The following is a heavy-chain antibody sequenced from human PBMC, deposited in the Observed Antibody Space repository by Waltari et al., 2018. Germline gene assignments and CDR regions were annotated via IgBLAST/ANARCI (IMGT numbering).Heavy chain of an antibody. J-gene: IGHJ4*02. CDR2: ISSSGSSI. CDR3: AREDSSSWDYFDY. D-gene: IGHD6-13*01. CDR1: GFTFSDYY. V-gene: IGHV3-11*04. Sequence: QVQLVESGGDLVKPGGSLRISCAASGFTFSDYYMSWIRQAPGKGLEWVSYISSSGSSIYYADSVKGRFTISRDNAKNSLSLQMNSLRPEDTAVYYCAREDSSSWDYFDYWGQGTLVTVSS.